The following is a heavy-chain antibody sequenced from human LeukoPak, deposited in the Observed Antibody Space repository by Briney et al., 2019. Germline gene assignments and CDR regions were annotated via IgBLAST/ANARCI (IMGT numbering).Heavy chain of an antibody. Sequence: ASVKVSCKASGFTFTSSAMQWVRQARGQRLEWIGWIVVGSGNTNYAQKFQERVTITRDMSTSTAYMELSSLRSEDTAVYYCARVFTMVRGVTRMNWFDPWGQGTLVTVSS. D-gene: IGHD3-10*01. CDR2: IVVGSGNT. J-gene: IGHJ5*02. CDR1: GFTFTSSA. CDR3: ARVFTMVRGVTRMNWFDP. V-gene: IGHV1-58*02.